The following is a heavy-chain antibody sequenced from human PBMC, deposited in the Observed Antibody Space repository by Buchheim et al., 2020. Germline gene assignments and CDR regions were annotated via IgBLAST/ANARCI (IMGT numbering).Heavy chain of an antibody. CDR1: GYTFTGYY. Sequence: QVQLVQSGAEVKKPGASVKVSCKASGYTFTGYYMHWVRQAPGQGLEWMGWINPIFGTANYAQKFQGRVTITADESTSTAYMELSSLRSEDTAVYYCARAGGYAGYYGMDVWGQGTT. CDR2: INPIFGTA. V-gene: IGHV1-69*01. J-gene: IGHJ6*02. D-gene: IGHD5-12*01. CDR3: ARAGGYAGYYGMDV.